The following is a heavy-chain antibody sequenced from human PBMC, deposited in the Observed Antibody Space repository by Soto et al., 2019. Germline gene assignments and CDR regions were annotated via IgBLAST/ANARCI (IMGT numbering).Heavy chain of an antibody. CDR1: GYSFTIYG. Sequence: ASVKVSCEACGYSFTIYGISWVRQAPGQGLEWMGWISAYNGNTNYAQKLQGRVTMTTDTSTSTAYMELRSLRSDDTAVYYCARDLRRYCSGGSCYRESDYWGQGTLVTVSS. CDR3: ARDLRRYCSGGSCYRESDY. CDR2: ISAYNGNT. V-gene: IGHV1-18*04. D-gene: IGHD2-15*01. J-gene: IGHJ4*02.